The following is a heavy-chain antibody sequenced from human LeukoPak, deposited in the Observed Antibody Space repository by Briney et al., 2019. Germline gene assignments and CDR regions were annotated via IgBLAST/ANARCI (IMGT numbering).Heavy chain of an antibody. V-gene: IGHV4-39*07. D-gene: IGHD7-27*01. J-gene: IGHJ3*02. Sequence: SGGSLRLSCAASGFTFSSYWMSWVRQPPGKGLEWIGSIYYSGSTYYNPSLKSRVTISVDTSKNQFSLKLSSVTAADTAVYYCARGFSLGAFDIWGQGTMVTVSS. CDR3: ARGFSLGAFDI. CDR1: GFTFSSYW. CDR2: IYYSGST.